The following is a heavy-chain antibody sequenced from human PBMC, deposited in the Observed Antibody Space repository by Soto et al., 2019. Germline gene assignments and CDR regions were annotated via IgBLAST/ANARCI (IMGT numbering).Heavy chain of an antibody. CDR3: AVAPRIAVAGPSLYYFDY. CDR2: ISAYNGNT. CDR1: GYTFTSYG. D-gene: IGHD6-19*01. V-gene: IGHV1-18*01. J-gene: IGHJ4*02. Sequence: QVQLVQSGAEVKKPGASVKVSCKASGYTFTSYGISWVRQAPGQGLEWMGWISAYNGNTNYAQKLQGRGTMTTDTSTSTAYIGVRGLRSDDTAVYYCAVAPRIAVAGPSLYYFDYWGQGTLVTVSS.